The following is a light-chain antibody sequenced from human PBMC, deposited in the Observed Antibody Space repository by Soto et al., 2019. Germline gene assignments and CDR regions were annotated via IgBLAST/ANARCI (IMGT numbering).Light chain of an antibody. V-gene: IGKV1-8*01. CDR2: AAS. J-gene: IGKJ1*01. CDR1: QGISSY. CDR3: QQYYSYPQT. Sequence: AIRMTQSPSSLPASTEDRVTLTRRASQGISSYLAWYQQKPGKAPKLLIYAASTMQSGVPSRFSGSGSGTDFTLTISCLQSEDFATYYCQQYYSYPQTFGQGTKVDIK.